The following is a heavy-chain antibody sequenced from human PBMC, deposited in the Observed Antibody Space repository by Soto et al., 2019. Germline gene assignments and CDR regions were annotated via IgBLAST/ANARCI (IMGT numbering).Heavy chain of an antibody. CDR2: CYLGGAP. CDR3: AADSGGGGRAFDH. CDR1: DASITNFF. Sequence: QVQIQESGPGLVTPSDTLSLTCTVSDASITNFFWNWVRQPAGGPLEWIDRCYLGGAPTYNPSLRSRLFISADTSKNQVSLNLTSVTAADTAVYYCAADSGGGGRAFDHWGHGALATVSS. D-gene: IGHD2-15*01. V-gene: IGHV4-4*07. J-gene: IGHJ4*01.